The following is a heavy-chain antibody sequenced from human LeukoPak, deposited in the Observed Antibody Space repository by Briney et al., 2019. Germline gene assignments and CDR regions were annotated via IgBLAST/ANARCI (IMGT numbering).Heavy chain of an antibody. Sequence: GASVKVSCKASGYTFTSYGISWVRQAPGQGLEWMGWISAYNGNTNYAQKLQGRVTMTTDTSTSTAYMELRSLRSDDTDVYYCARDGYCSSTSCYVYYYYGMDVWGQGTTVTVSS. CDR1: GYTFTSYG. V-gene: IGHV1-18*01. D-gene: IGHD2-2*01. CDR2: ISAYNGNT. CDR3: ARDGYCSSTSCYVYYYYGMDV. J-gene: IGHJ6*02.